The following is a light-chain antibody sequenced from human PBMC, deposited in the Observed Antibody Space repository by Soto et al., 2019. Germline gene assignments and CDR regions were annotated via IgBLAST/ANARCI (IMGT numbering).Light chain of an antibody. V-gene: IGKV1-5*03. CDR1: QSISSW. J-gene: IGKJ1*01. CDR2: KAA. Sequence: DIQMTQSPSTLSASVGVRVTITCRASQSISSWVAWYQQKPGKAPKLLIYKAASLESGVPSRFSGSGSGTEFTLTISSLQPDDFATYYCQQYNSYSTFGQGTKVEIE. CDR3: QQYNSYST.